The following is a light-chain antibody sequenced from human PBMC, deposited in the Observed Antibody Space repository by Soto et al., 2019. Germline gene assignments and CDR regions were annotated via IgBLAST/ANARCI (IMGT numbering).Light chain of an antibody. CDR1: QSVSSN. CDR3: QQHNNWPTWT. V-gene: IGKV3-15*01. CDR2: GAS. J-gene: IGKJ1*01. Sequence: ETVLTQSPHTLSVSPGERSTLSCRSSQSVSSNLAWYQQKPGQAPRLLIYGASTRATGIPARFSGSGSGTEFTLTISSLQSEDFAVYYCQQHNNWPTWTFGQGTKVDI.